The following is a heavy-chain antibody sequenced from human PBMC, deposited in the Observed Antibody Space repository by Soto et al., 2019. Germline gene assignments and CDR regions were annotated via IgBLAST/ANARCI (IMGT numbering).Heavy chain of an antibody. D-gene: IGHD1-1*01. CDR1: GFTFRTFW. Sequence: PGGSLRLSCEASGFTFRTFWMHWVRQAPGEGLVWVSRMNPEETTTNYADSVRGRFTISRDNAKNTLYLQMNSLRPEDTAVYYCAEGGLEPFEFWGQGTLVTVSS. CDR3: AEGGLEPFEF. CDR2: MNPEETTT. V-gene: IGHV3-74*01. J-gene: IGHJ4*02.